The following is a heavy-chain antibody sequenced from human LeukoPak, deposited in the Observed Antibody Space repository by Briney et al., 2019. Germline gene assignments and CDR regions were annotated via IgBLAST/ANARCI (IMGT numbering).Heavy chain of an antibody. Sequence: ASVKVSCKASGYTFTGYYMHWVRQAPGQGLEWMGWISAYNGNTNYAQKLQGRVTMTTDTSTSTAYMELRSLRSDDTAVYYCARDEYCSGGSCYSGLFDYWGQGTLVTVSS. V-gene: IGHV1-18*04. CDR2: ISAYNGNT. CDR3: ARDEYCSGGSCYSGLFDY. CDR1: GYTFTGYY. J-gene: IGHJ4*02. D-gene: IGHD2-15*01.